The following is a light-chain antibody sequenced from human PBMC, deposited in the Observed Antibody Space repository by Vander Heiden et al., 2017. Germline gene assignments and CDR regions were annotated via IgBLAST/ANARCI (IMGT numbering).Light chain of an antibody. J-gene: IGKJ4*01. CDR2: GAS. V-gene: IGKV3-20*01. CDR3: QQYGSWLT. CDR1: QSVSSSY. Sequence: DIVLTQSPATLSLSPGARATLSSRASQSVSSSYLAWYQQKPGQAPRLLIYGASTRATGSPARFSGSGSVTDFTRTSSRLEPEDFAVYYCQQYGSWLTFGGGTKVEIK.